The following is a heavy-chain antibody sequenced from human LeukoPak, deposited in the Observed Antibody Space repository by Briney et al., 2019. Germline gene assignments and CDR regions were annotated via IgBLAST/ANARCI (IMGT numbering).Heavy chain of an antibody. CDR1: GFTFDDYA. CDR3: ARQDYYFDY. Sequence: PGGSLRLSCAASGFTFDDYAMHWVRQTPGKGLEWVSGISWNRRTIAYADSVKGRFTISRDNAKNSLYLQMNSLRAEDTAVYYCARQDYYFDYWGQGTLVTVSS. CDR2: ISWNRRTI. V-gene: IGHV3-9*01. J-gene: IGHJ4*02.